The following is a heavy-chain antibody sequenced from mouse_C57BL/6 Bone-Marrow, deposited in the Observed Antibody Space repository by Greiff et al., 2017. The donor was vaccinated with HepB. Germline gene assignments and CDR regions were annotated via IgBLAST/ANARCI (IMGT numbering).Heavy chain of an antibody. CDR1: GFNIKDYY. V-gene: IGHV14-2*01. Sequence: VQLQLSGAELVKPGASVKLSCTAFGFNIKDYYMLWLKQRTEQGLEWVGRIAPEDGETKDAPKFQGKVTITADSSSNTAYLHLSSLTSEETAVYYCASPITTVDYYAMDYWGQGTSVTVSS. J-gene: IGHJ4*01. CDR3: ASPITTVDYYAMDY. CDR2: IAPEDGET. D-gene: IGHD1-1*01.